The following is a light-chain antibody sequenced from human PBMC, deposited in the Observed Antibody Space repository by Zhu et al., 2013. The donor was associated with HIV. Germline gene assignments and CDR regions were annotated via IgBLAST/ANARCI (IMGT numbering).Light chain of an antibody. J-gene: IGKJ1*01. CDR2: GAS. CDR1: ADVRID. Sequence: DVQMTQSPSSLAAFVGDRVSITCRASADVRIDLVWLQQTPGKAPERLIYGASSLQAGVPMRFSANGSGTDFILTISSLQPEDAATYYCLQHRFYPRTFG. V-gene: IGKV1-17*01. CDR3: LQHRFYPRT.